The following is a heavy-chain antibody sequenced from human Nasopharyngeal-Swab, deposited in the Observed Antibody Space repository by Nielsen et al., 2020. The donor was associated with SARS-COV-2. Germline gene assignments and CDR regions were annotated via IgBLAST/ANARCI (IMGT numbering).Heavy chain of an antibody. D-gene: IGHD3-22*01. CDR2: INHSGST. V-gene: IGHV4-34*01. CDR3: ARDPGSGSFYFDY. Sequence: WIRQPPGKGLEGIGEINHSGSTNYNPSLKRRVTISVDTSKNQFTLKLSSVTAADTAVYYCARDPGSGSFYFDYWGQGTLVTVSS. J-gene: IGHJ4*02.